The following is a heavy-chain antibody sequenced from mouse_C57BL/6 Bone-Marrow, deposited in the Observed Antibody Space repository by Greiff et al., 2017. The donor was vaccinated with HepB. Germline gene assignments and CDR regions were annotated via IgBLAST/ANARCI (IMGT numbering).Heavy chain of an antibody. Sequence: EVMLVESGGGLVKPGGSLKLSCAASGFTFSSYAMSWVRQTPEKRLEWVATISDGGSYTYYPDNVKGRFTISRDNAKNNLYLQMSHLKSEDRAMYYCASYSNYETAWFAYWGQGTLVTVSA. D-gene: IGHD2-5*01. J-gene: IGHJ3*01. CDR1: GFTFSSYA. CDR2: ISDGGSYT. CDR3: ASYSNYETAWFAY. V-gene: IGHV5-4*03.